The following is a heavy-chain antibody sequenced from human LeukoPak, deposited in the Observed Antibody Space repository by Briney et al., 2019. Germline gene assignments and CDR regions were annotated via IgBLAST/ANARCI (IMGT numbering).Heavy chain of an antibody. V-gene: IGHV4-59*01. CDR1: GGSISSYY. D-gene: IGHD3-9*01. J-gene: IGHJ4*02. CDR3: ARSGRYDVLTGYYIDD. CDR2: IHYSGST. Sequence: SETLSLTCTVSGGSISSYYWSWIRQPPGKGLKWIGYIHYSGSTNYNPSLKSRVTISVDTSKNQFSLKLSSVTAADTAVYYCARSGRYDVLTGYYIDDWGQGTLVTVSS.